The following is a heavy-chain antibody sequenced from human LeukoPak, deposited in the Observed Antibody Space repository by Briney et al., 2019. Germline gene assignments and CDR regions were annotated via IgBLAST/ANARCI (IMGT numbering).Heavy chain of an antibody. CDR2: MNPNSGNT. D-gene: IGHD3-22*01. V-gene: IGHV1-8*03. CDR1: GYTFTSYD. CDR3: AVNYYDSSGPLN. J-gene: IGHJ4*02. Sequence: ASVKVSCKASGYTFTSYDINWVRQATGQGLEWMGWMNPNSGNTGYAQKFQGRVTITRNTSISTAYMELSRLRSEDTAVYYCAVNYYDSSGPLNWGQGTLVTVSS.